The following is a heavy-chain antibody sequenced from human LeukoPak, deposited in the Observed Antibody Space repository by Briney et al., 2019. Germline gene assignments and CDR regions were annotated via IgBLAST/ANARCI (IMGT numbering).Heavy chain of an antibody. Sequence: PSETLSLTCTVSNRSISSYYWSWLRQPPGKGLEWIGYVYYSGSTNYNPSLKSRVTISVDTSKNQFTLKLSSVTAADTAVYYCASYSSLSLQPQYWGQGALVTVSS. CDR1: NRSISSYY. CDR3: ASYSSLSLQPQY. CDR2: VYYSGST. D-gene: IGHD2-15*01. V-gene: IGHV4-59*01. J-gene: IGHJ4*02.